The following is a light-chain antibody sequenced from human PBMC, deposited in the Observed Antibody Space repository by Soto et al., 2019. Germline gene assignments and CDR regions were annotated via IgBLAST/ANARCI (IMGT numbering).Light chain of an antibody. Sequence: QSVLTQPPSVSGAPGQRVTIPCTGSRSNIGAGYDVHWYQQLPGTAPKLLIYVNSNRPSGVPDRFSASKSGTSASLAITGLQADDEADYYCQSYDSSLKGVFGTGTKLTVL. CDR1: RSNIGAGYD. CDR3: QSYDSSLKGV. CDR2: VNS. V-gene: IGLV1-40*01. J-gene: IGLJ1*01.